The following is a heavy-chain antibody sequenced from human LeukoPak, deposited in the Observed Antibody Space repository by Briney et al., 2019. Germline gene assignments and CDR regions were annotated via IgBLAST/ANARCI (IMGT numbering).Heavy chain of an antibody. J-gene: IGHJ5*02. V-gene: IGHV3-23*01. CDR3: AKDQTTVTTLDWFDP. D-gene: IGHD4-17*01. CDR2: ISGSGGST. CDR1: GFTFSSYA. Sequence: GGSLRLSCAASGFTFSSYAMSWVRQAPGKGLEWVSAISGSGGSTYYADSGKGRFTISRDNSKNTLYLQMNSLRAEDTAVYYCAKDQTTVTTLDWFDPWGQGTLVTVSS.